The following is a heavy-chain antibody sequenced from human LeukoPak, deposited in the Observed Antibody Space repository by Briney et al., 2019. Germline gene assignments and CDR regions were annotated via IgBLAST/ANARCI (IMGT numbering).Heavy chain of an antibody. J-gene: IGHJ3*01. CDR1: GYTFTSYW. V-gene: IGHV5-51*01. Sequence: GESLKISCNGSGYTFTSYWIGWGRQMPGKGLEWMGLRNTADSDTRYSPSFEGQVTISVDKSISTTYLEWSSLKASDTAMYYCARHVSSSRVAYDVWGQGTMVTVSS. CDR2: RNTADSDT. CDR3: ARHVSSSRVAYDV. D-gene: IGHD2-2*01.